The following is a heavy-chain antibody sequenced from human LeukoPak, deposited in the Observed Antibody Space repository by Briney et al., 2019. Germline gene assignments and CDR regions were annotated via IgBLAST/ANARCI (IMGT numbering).Heavy chain of an antibody. J-gene: IGHJ4*02. D-gene: IGHD1-26*01. V-gene: IGHV1-46*01. Sequence: ASVKVSCKASGGTFSSYAISWVRQAPGQGLEWMGIINPSGGSTSYAQKFQGRVTMTRDMSTSTVYMELSSLRSEDTAVYYCARDLRGSYFIPDYWGQGTLVTVSS. CDR2: INPSGGST. CDR1: GGTFSSYA. CDR3: ARDLRGSYFIPDY.